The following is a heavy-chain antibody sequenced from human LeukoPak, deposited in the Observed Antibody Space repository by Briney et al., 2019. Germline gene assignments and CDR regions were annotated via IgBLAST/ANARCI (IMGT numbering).Heavy chain of an antibody. J-gene: IGHJ4*02. CDR3: ARILDSAWGELGY. CDR2: ISSSGSTI. D-gene: IGHD6-19*01. CDR1: GFTFSSYE. V-gene: IGHV3-48*03. Sequence: PGGSLRLSCAASGFTFSSYEMNWVRQAPGKGLEWVLYISSSGSTIYYADSVKGRFTISRDNAKNSLYLQMNSLRAEDTAVYYCARILDSAWGELGYWGQGTLVTVSS.